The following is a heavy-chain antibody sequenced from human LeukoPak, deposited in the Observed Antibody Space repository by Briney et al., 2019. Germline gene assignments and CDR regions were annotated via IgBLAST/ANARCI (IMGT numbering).Heavy chain of an antibody. CDR1: GGSISSSSYY. CDR2: IYYSGST. Sequence: SETLSLTCTVSGGSISSSSYYWGWIRQPPGKGLEWIGSIYYSGSTYYNPSLKSRFTISVDTSKNQFSLKLSSVTAADTAVYYCARRMIPDDSSGYYPFDYWGQGTLVTVSS. CDR3: ARRMIPDDSSGYYPFDY. D-gene: IGHD3-22*01. J-gene: IGHJ4*02. V-gene: IGHV4-39*01.